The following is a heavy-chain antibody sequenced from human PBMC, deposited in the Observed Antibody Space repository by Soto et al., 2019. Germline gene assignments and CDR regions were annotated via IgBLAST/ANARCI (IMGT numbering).Heavy chain of an antibody. Sequence: SETLSLTCTVSGGITSGFYWSWVRQSPQKGLEWIAYIYYTGHTNYNPSLKSRVTISMDTSMTQIPLNLTSMTAADTAEYYCARGPAGNPVLFAFGLWGQGTMVTVSS. CDR3: ARGPAGNPVLFAFGL. CDR2: IYYTGHT. V-gene: IGHV4-59*01. D-gene: IGHD3-10*01. CDR1: GGITSGFY. J-gene: IGHJ3*01.